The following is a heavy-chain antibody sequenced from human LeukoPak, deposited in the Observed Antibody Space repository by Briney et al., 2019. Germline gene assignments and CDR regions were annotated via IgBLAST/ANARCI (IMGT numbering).Heavy chain of an antibody. Sequence: ASVKVSCKASGYTFTGYYMHWVRQAPGQGLEWMGGIIPIFGTANYAQKFQGRVTITADESTSTVYMELSSLRSEDTAVYYCARPNCGGDCYSDRGAFDIWGQGTMVTVSS. D-gene: IGHD2-21*02. CDR2: IIPIFGTA. CDR1: GYTFTGYY. J-gene: IGHJ3*02. V-gene: IGHV1-69*13. CDR3: ARPNCGGDCYSDRGAFDI.